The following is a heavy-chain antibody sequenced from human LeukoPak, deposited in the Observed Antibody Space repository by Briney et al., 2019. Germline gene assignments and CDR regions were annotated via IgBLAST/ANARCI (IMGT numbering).Heavy chain of an antibody. V-gene: IGHV3-48*02. Sequence: GGSLRLSCAVSGFTFSSYSMNWVRQAPGKGLEWVSYISSSSSTIYYADSVKGRFTISRDNAKYSLYLQMNNLRDEDTAVYYCARGRDYYDSSGYYSGRWFDPWGQGTLVTVSS. CDR1: GFTFSSYS. D-gene: IGHD3-22*01. CDR3: ARGRDYYDSSGYYSGRWFDP. J-gene: IGHJ5*02. CDR2: ISSSSSTI.